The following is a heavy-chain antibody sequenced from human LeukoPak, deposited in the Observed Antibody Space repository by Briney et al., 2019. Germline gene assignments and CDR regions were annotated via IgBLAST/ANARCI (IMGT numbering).Heavy chain of an antibody. J-gene: IGHJ4*02. CDR2: ISNDGRNK. V-gene: IGHV3-30*02. D-gene: IGHD3-22*01. Sequence: GGSLRLSCAASGFIFSSYGMHWVRQAPGKGLEWVASISNDGRNKHYVDSVEGRFTISRDNSRNTLYLQMSSLRPEDTAVYYCAKAGGYDSSGYYYYLDYWGQGTLVTVSS. CDR3: AKAGGYDSSGYYYYLDY. CDR1: GFIFSSYG.